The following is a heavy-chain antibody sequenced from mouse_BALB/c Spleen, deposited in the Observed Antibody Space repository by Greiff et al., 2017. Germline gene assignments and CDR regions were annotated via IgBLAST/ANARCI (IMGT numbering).Heavy chain of an antibody. Sequence: QVQLQQSGPGLVAPSQSLSITCTVSGFSLTSYGVHWVRQPPGKGLEWLGVIWAGGSTNYNSALMSRLSISKDNSKSQVFLKMNSLQTDDTAMYYCARDRGVYYRYDESYYFDYWGQGTTLTVSS. CDR2: IWAGGST. V-gene: IGHV2-9*02. CDR3: ARDRGVYYRYDESYYFDY. CDR1: GFSLTSYG. J-gene: IGHJ2*01. D-gene: IGHD2-14*01.